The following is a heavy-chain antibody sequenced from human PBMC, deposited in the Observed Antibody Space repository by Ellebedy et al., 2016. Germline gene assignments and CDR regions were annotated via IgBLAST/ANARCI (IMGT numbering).Heavy chain of an antibody. CDR3: AGGSGWITDF. V-gene: IGHV3-7*03. J-gene: IGHJ4*02. CDR2: IKQDGSQK. CDR1: GFSFSTLW. Sequence: GGSLRLSCTVSGFSFSTLWMNWVRQTPGKGLEWVANIKQDGSQKHYVDSVKGRFTISRDNAKNSLYLQMNTMRAEDTAMYYRAGGSGWITDFWGQGTLVTVSS. D-gene: IGHD2-2*03.